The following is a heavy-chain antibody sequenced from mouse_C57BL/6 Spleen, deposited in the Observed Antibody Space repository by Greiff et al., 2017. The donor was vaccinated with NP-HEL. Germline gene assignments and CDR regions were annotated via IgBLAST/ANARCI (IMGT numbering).Heavy chain of an antibody. J-gene: IGHJ1*03. V-gene: IGHV1-54*01. CDR3: ARSDYYGSSYGYFDV. D-gene: IGHD1-1*01. CDR2: INPGSGGT. Sequence: QVQLKESGAELVRPGTSVKVSCKASGYAFTNYLIGWVKQRPGQGLEWIGVINPGSGGTNYNEKFKGKATLTADKSSSTAYMQLSSLTSEDSAVYFCARSDYYGSSYGYFDVWGTGTTVTVSS. CDR1: GYAFTNYL.